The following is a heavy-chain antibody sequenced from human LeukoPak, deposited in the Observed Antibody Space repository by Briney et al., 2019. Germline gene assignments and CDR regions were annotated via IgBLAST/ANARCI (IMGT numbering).Heavy chain of an antibody. CDR1: GFTVSGNY. D-gene: IGHD3-10*01. Sequence: GGSLRLSCVGSGFTVSGNYMNWVRQAPGKGLEWVSSISSSSSYIYYADSVKGRFTISRDNAKNSLYLQMNSLRAEDTAAYYCARVHYGSGKSSDYWGQGTLVTVSS. V-gene: IGHV3-21*01. CDR3: ARVHYGSGKSSDY. J-gene: IGHJ4*02. CDR2: ISSSSSYI.